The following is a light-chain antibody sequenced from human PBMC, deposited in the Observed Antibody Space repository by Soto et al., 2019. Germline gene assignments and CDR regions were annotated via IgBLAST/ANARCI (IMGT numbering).Light chain of an antibody. CDR3: QQYGSSPLT. Sequence: EIVLTQSPGTLSLSPGERATLSCRASQSVTASYLAWYHQKPGQAPMLLIYGASGRATGIPDRFSGSGSGIEFTLIINRVEPEDFAVYYCQQYGSSPLTFGGGTKVEIK. CDR1: QSVTASY. V-gene: IGKV3-20*01. J-gene: IGKJ4*01. CDR2: GAS.